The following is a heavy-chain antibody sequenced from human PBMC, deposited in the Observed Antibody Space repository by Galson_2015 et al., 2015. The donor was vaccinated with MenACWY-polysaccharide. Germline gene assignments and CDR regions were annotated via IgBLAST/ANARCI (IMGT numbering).Heavy chain of an antibody. CDR1: GFPFSRYA. J-gene: IGHJ4*02. Sequence: SLRLSCAASGFPFSRYAMTWVRQSPGKGLEWVSTVSGTDGTTYYAASVMGRFTISRDNSKDTLYLQMNSLRAEDTAIYYCAKGLGSFDFWGQGTPVTVSS. D-gene: IGHD3-10*01. V-gene: IGHV3-23*01. CDR2: VSGTDGTT. CDR3: AKGLGSFDF.